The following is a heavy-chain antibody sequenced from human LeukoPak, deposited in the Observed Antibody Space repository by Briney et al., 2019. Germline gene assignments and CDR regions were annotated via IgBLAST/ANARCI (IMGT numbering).Heavy chain of an antibody. J-gene: IGHJ6*02. V-gene: IGHV1-2*02. CDR2: INPNSGGT. Sequence: ASVKVSCKASGGTFSSYAISWVRQAPGQGLEWMGWINPNSGGTNYAQKFQGRVTMTRDTSISTAYMELSRLRSDDTAVYYCARVGVTGTTPGNYYYYGMDVWGQGTTVTVSS. CDR3: ARVGVTGTTPGNYYYYGMDV. CDR1: GGTFSSYA. D-gene: IGHD1-7*01.